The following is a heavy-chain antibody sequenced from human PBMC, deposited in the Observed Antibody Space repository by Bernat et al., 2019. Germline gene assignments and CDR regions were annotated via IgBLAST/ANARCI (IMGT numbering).Heavy chain of an antibody. J-gene: IGHJ4*02. D-gene: IGHD2-15*01. Sequence: QVQLVQSGAEVKKPGSSVKVSCKASGGTFSSYAISWVRQAPGQGLEWMGGIIPIFGTANYAQKFQGRVTITADESTRTAYMELSSLRSEDTAVYYCTIGDCSGGSCYPQPYYFDYWGQGTLVTVAS. CDR3: TIGDCSGGSCYPQPYYFDY. CDR2: IIPIFGTA. V-gene: IGHV1-69*01. CDR1: GGTFSSYA.